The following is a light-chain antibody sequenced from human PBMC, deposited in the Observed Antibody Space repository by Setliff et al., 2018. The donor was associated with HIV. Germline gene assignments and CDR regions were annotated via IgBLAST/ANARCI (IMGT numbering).Light chain of an antibody. Sequence: QSALTQPRSVSGSPGQSVTISCTGTSSDVADYNYVSWYQHHPGKAPKLLIYDVNKRPSGAPDRFSGSKSGNTASLTISGLQAEHEADYYCCSYAGNYTKLFDGGTKVTVL. CDR1: SSDVADYNY. J-gene: IGLJ3*02. CDR2: DVN. CDR3: CSYAGNYTKL. V-gene: IGLV2-11*01.